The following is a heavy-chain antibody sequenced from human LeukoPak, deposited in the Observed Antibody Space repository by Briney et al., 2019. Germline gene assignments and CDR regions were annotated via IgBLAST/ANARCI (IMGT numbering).Heavy chain of an antibody. V-gene: IGHV3-23*01. Sequence: GGSLRLSCAASGFPFSAYWMHWVRQAPGKGLEWVSGISGSTGSTYYVDSVKGRFTISRDNSKNTLYLQMNSLRAEDTAVYYCAKQKGVSWYSEEDYWGQGTLVTVSS. CDR2: ISGSTGST. CDR1: GFPFSAYW. CDR3: AKQKGVSWYSEEDY. D-gene: IGHD6-13*01. J-gene: IGHJ4*02.